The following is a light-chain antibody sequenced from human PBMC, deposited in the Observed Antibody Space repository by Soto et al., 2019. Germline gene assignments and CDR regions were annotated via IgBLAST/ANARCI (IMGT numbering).Light chain of an antibody. CDR1: QSILYTSNNENS. CDR2: WAS. Sequence: DIVMTQSPDSLAVSLGERATINCKSSQSILYTSNNENSLTWYQQKPGQPPKLLIYWASTRQSGVPDRFSGSASGTDFTLTISSLQAEDVAVYYCQQYYSTPLTFGGGTKVEIK. V-gene: IGKV4-1*01. J-gene: IGKJ4*01. CDR3: QQYYSTPLT.